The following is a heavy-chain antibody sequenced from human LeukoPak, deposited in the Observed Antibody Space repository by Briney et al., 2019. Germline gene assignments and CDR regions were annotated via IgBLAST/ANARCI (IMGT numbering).Heavy chain of an antibody. Sequence: ASVKVSCKASGYTFTGYYMHWVRQAPGQGLEWMGWINPNSGGTNYAQKFQGRVTVTRDTSISTAYMELSRLRSDDTAVYYCARVTGLWFGELISWFDPWGQGTLVTVSS. D-gene: IGHD3-10*01. CDR2: INPNSGGT. V-gene: IGHV1-2*02. CDR3: ARVTGLWFGELISWFDP. J-gene: IGHJ5*02. CDR1: GYTFTGYY.